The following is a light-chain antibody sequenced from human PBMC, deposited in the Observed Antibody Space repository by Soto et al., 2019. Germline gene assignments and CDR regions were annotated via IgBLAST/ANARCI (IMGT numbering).Light chain of an antibody. CDR2: DDN. CDR3: QSYDFNNVV. Sequence: NFMLTQPHSVSESPGKTVTISCTRSSGNIASNFVQWYQQRPGSSPTTVIYDDNQRPSGVPARFSGSIDSSSNSASLTISGLKTEDEADNYCQSYDFNNVVFGGGTQLTVL. CDR1: SGNIASNF. V-gene: IGLV6-57*01. J-gene: IGLJ2*01.